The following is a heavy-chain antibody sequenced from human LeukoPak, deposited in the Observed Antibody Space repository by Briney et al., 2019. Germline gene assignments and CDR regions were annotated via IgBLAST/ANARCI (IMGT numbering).Heavy chain of an antibody. CDR1: GGTFSSYA. V-gene: IGHV1-69*13. J-gene: IGHJ5*02. Sequence: GASVKVSCKASGGTFSSYAISWVRQAPGQGLEWMGGIIPIFGTANCAQKFQGRVTITADESTSTAYMELSSLRSEDTAVYYCARAGGATLTWFDPWGQGILVTVSS. CDR3: ARAGGATLTWFDP. D-gene: IGHD1-26*01. CDR2: IIPIFGTA.